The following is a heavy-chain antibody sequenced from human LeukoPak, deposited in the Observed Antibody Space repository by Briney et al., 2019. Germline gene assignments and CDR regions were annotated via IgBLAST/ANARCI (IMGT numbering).Heavy chain of an antibody. CDR3: ARNYYDSSGYSFDY. CDR1: GGSISSYY. J-gene: IGHJ4*02. Sequence: SKTLSLTCTVSGGSISSYYWGWIRQPPGKGLEWIGSIYYSGSTYYNPSLKSRVTISVDTSKNQFSLKLSSVTAADTAVYYCARNYYDSSGYSFDYWGQGTLVTVSS. V-gene: IGHV4-39*01. CDR2: IYYSGST. D-gene: IGHD3-22*01.